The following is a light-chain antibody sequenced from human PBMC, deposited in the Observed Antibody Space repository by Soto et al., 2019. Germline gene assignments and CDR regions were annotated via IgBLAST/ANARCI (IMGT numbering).Light chain of an antibody. J-gene: IGLJ1*01. CDR1: SSNSGSNY. CDR2: CNN. V-gene: IGLV1-47*02. Sequence: QSALTQPPSASGTPGQSGTITCSGSSSNSGSNYVYWYQQLPGTARKLLLFCNNQRPSGVPDRFSGSKSGTSAALAISGLRSEDEADYYCAAWDDSLSGYVFGTGSKVTVL. CDR3: AAWDDSLSGYV.